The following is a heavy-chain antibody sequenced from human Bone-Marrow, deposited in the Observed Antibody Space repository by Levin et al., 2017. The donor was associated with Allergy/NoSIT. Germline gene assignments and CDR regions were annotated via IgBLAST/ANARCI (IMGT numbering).Heavy chain of an antibody. Sequence: GESLKISCSASGFNFSSYWMHWVRQAPGKGLVWVSRINRDGSSTSYADSVKGRFTISRDNAKNTLYLQMNSLRAEDMSVYYCARDRVTTNWYFDLWSRGTLVTVSS. V-gene: IGHV3-74*01. CDR1: GFNFSSYW. J-gene: IGHJ2*01. D-gene: IGHD4-17*01. CDR3: ARDRVTTNWYFDL. CDR2: INRDGSST.